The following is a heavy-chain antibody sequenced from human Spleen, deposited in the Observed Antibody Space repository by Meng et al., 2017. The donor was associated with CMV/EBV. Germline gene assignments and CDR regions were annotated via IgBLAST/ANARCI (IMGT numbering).Heavy chain of an antibody. J-gene: IGHJ6*02. Sequence: GESLKISCAASGLTFNSYAMSWVRQAPGKGLEWVSTISGSGRKTFYADSVRGRFTITRDTSKNTLYVQMNSLRAEDTAVYYCAGGYGSGSYYYGMDVWGQGTTVTVSS. CDR1: GLTFNSYA. CDR2: ISGSGRKT. V-gene: IGHV3-23*01. CDR3: AGGYGSGSYYYGMDV. D-gene: IGHD3-10*01.